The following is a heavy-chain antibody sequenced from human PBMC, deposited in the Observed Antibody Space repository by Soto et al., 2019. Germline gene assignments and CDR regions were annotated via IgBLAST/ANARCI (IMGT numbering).Heavy chain of an antibody. CDR3: AKDSNNRGMDV. D-gene: IGHD3-10*01. J-gene: IGHJ6*02. CDR1: GFTFSSYG. Sequence: QVQLVESGGGVVQPGRSLRLSCAASGFTFSSYGMHWVRQAPGKGLEWVAVISYDGSNKYYADSVKGRFTISRDNYKNTLYLQINSLRDEDTAVYYFAKDSNNRGMDVWGQGTPVTGSS. CDR2: ISYDGSNK. V-gene: IGHV3-30*18.